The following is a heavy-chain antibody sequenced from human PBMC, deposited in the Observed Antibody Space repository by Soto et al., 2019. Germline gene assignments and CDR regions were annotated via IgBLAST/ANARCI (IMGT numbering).Heavy chain of an antibody. V-gene: IGHV4-30-4*01. CDR3: ARSTGRY. J-gene: IGHJ4*02. Sequence: QVQLQESGPRLVKPSQTLSLTCTVSGASISSDDYYWIWIRQPPGKGLEWIGYIYFRGNTYYNPSLRSRLSLSIDTSRNQFSLKLSSVTAADTAVYYCARSTGRYWGQGTLVTVSS. CDR2: IYFRGNT. CDR1: GASISSDDYY. D-gene: IGHD2-15*01.